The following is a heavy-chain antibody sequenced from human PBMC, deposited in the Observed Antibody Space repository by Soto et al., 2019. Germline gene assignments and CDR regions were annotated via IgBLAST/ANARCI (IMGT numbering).Heavy chain of an antibody. CDR3: ASTPYRNPYYYYYGMDV. CDR1: GGTFSSYS. Sequence: SVNVSCKSSGGTFSSYSISWGRQAPGQGLEWMGGIIPIFGTANYAQKFQGRVTITADESTSTAYMELSSLRSEDTAVYYCASTPYRNPYYYYYGMDVWGQGTTVTVS. V-gene: IGHV1-69*13. J-gene: IGHJ6*02. CDR2: IIPIFGTA. D-gene: IGHD1-1*01.